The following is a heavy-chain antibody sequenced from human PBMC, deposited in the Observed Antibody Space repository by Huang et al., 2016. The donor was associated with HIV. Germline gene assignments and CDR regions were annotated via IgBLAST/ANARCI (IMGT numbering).Heavy chain of an antibody. J-gene: IGHJ3*02. D-gene: IGHD2-21*01. CDR1: GYTLTELS. Sequence: QVQLVQSGAEVKKPGASVKVSCKVSGYTLTELSIHWVRQAPGKGLEWRGGFAPEHGEIIYAQNFQGRVTMTEDTSTDTAYMELHSLRPEDTAVYYCAAGYDTYYDIWGQGTMVIASS. CDR3: AAGYDTYYDI. V-gene: IGHV1-24*01. CDR2: FAPEHGEI.